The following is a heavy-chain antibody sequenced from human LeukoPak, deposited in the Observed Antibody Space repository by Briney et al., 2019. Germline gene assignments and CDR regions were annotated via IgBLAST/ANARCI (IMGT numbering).Heavy chain of an antibody. CDR3: AGGERIAAAGKHYYGMDV. CDR1: GYTFTSYA. Sequence: ASVKVSCKASGYTFTSYAMHWVRQAPGQRLEWMGWINAGNGNTKYSQKFQGRVTVTRDTSASTAYMELSSLRSEDTAVYYCAGGERIAAAGKHYYGMDVWGQGTTVTVSS. D-gene: IGHD6-13*01. V-gene: IGHV1-3*01. CDR2: INAGNGNT. J-gene: IGHJ6*02.